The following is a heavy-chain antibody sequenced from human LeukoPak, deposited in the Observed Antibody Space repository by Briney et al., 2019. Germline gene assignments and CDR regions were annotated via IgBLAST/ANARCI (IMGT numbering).Heavy chain of an antibody. CDR1: GGTFSSYA. J-gene: IGHJ3*02. D-gene: IGHD1-26*01. CDR3: ARGSIVGAKTLGFGAFDI. V-gene: IGHV1-46*01. Sequence: GASVKVSCKASGGTFSSYAISWVRQAPGQGLEWMGIINPSGGSRSYAQKFQGRVTMTRDTSTSTVYMELSSLRSEDTAVYYCARGSIVGAKTLGFGAFDIWGQGTMVTVSS. CDR2: INPSGGSR.